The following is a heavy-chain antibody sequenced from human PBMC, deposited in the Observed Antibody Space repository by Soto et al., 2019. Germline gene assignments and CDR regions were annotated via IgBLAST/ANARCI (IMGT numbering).Heavy chain of an antibody. Sequence: ASVKVSCKASGYTFTSYYMHWLLQAPGQGLEWMGIINPSGGSTSYAQKFQGRVTMTRDTSTSTVYMELSSLRSEDTAVYYCARGTVVVVDATKLAAFDIWGQGTMVTVSS. V-gene: IGHV1-46*01. D-gene: IGHD2-15*01. CDR2: INPSGGST. CDR3: ARGTVVVVDATKLAAFDI. CDR1: GYTFTSYY. J-gene: IGHJ3*02.